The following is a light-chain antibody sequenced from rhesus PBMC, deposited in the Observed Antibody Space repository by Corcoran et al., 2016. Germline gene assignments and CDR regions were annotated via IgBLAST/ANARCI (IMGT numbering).Light chain of an antibody. CDR3: QQYSSSPYS. CDR1: QSISSW. J-gene: IGKJ2*01. CDR2: KAS. V-gene: IGKV1-22*01. Sequence: DIQMTQSPSSLSASVGDTVTITCRASQSISSWLAWYQQKPGKAPKLLIYKASTLQSGVPSRFRGSGSGTDFTRTISSLQSEDFATYYCQQYSSSPYSFGQGTKVEIK.